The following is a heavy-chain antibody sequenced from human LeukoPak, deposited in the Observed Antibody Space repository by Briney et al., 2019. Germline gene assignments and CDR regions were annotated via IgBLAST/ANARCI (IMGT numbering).Heavy chain of an antibody. J-gene: IGHJ3*02. CDR3: ARNYDSSGYYYVVGAFDI. Sequence: SVKVSCKASGGTFSSYAISWVRQAPGQGLEWMGRIIPILGIANYAQKFQGRVTITADKSTSTAYMELSSLRSEDTAVYYCARNYDSSGYYYVVGAFDIWGQGTMVTVSS. CDR1: GGTFSSYA. CDR2: IIPILGIA. D-gene: IGHD3-22*01. V-gene: IGHV1-69*04.